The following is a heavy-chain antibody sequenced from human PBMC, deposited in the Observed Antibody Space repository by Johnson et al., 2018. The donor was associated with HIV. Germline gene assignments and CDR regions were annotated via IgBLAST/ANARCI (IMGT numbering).Heavy chain of an antibody. CDR1: GFTFSSYA. D-gene: IGHD3-22*01. J-gene: IGHJ3*02. V-gene: IGHV3-23*04. Sequence: VQLVESGGGLVQPGGSLRLSCAASGFTFSSYAMSWVRQAPGKGLEWVSAISGSGCSTYYAYSVKGRFTISRDNSKNTLYLQMNSLRADEPAVYYCARERNMIVVDDDAFDIWGQGTMVTVSS. CDR2: ISGSGCST. CDR3: ARERNMIVVDDDAFDI.